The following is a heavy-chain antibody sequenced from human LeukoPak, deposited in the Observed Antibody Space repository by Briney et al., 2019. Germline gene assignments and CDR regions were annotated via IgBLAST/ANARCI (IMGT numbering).Heavy chain of an antibody. CDR2: IASDGSHT. J-gene: IGHJ3*02. V-gene: IGHV3-30*14. Sequence: GRSLRLSCAASGFTFSTYFMHWVRQAPGKGLEWVAVIASDGSHTFYVESVKGRFTISRDNSKNTLYLQMNSLRAEDTAVYYCAGGPVAAAGSLDAFDIWGQGTMVTVSS. CDR1: GFTFSTYF. D-gene: IGHD6-13*01. CDR3: AGGPVAAAGSLDAFDI.